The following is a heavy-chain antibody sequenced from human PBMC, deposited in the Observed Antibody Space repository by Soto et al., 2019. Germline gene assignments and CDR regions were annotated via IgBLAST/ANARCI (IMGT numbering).Heavy chain of an antibody. CDR3: ARDFSSSGFERWFDP. CDR1: GGSISNTNW. CDR2: VYHSGSS. Sequence: SETLSLTCTVSGGSISNTNWWTWVRQSPGQGLEWIGEVYHSGSSNYNPSLKGRVSISLDKSKSQFSLILASVTAADTAVYYCARDFSSSGFERWFDPWGQGTQVTVSS. D-gene: IGHD6-25*01. V-gene: IGHV4-4*02. J-gene: IGHJ5*02.